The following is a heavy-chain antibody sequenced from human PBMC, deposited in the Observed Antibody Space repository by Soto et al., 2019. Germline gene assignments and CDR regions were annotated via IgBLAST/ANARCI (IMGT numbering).Heavy chain of an antibody. CDR3: ARDNVRGSYGSKNYGMDV. D-gene: IGHD5-18*01. CDR1: GGTFSSYA. J-gene: IGHJ6*02. CDR2: IIPIFGTA. Sequence: GASVKVSCKASGGTFSSYAISWVRQAPGQGLEWMGGIIPIFGTANYAQKFQGRVTITADKSTSTAYMELSSLRSEDTAVYYCARDNVRGSYGSKNYGMDVWGQGTTVTVSS. V-gene: IGHV1-69*06.